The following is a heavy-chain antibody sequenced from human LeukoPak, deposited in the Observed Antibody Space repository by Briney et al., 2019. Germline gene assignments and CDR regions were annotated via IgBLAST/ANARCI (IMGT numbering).Heavy chain of an antibody. Sequence: PGGSLRLSCAASGFTFSSYWMHWVRQAPGKGLMWVSRINSDGSSTSYADSVKGRFTISRDNAKNTLYLQMNSLRAEDTAVYYCARALPYQHWGQGTLVTVSS. CDR1: GFTFSSYW. J-gene: IGHJ1*01. CDR2: INSDGSST. D-gene: IGHD3-16*01. CDR3: ARALPYQH. V-gene: IGHV3-74*01.